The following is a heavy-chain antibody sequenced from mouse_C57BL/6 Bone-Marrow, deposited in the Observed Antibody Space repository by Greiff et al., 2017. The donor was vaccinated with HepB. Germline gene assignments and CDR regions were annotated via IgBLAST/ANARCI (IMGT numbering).Heavy chain of an antibody. CDR1: GFTFSSYG. D-gene: IGHD1-1*01. CDR3: ASPFYYCGSYYFYY. V-gene: IGHV5-6*01. CDR2: ISSGGSYT. J-gene: IGHJ2*01. Sequence: EVKLVESGGDLVKPGGSLKLSCAASGFTFSSYGMSWVRQTPDKRLEWVATISSGGSYTYYPDSVKGRFTISRDNAKNTLYLQMSSLKSEDTAMYYCASPFYYCGSYYFYYWGQGTTLTVSS.